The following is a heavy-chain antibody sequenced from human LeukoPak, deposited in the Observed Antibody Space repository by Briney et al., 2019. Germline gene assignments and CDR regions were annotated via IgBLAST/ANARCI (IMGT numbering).Heavy chain of an antibody. D-gene: IGHD4-17*01. V-gene: IGHV3-33*01. J-gene: IGHJ6*04. Sequence: PGRSLRLSCAASGFTFSSYGMHWVRQAPGEGLEWVAVIWYDGSNKYYADSVKGRFTISRDNSKNTLYLQMNSLRAEDTAVYYCARALDYGDYVPLDVWGKGTTVTVSS. CDR1: GFTFSSYG. CDR2: IWYDGSNK. CDR3: ARALDYGDYVPLDV.